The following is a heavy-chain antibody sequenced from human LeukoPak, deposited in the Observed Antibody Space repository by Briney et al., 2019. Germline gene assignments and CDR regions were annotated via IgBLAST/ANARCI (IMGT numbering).Heavy chain of an antibody. D-gene: IGHD6-13*01. CDR3: ARLGAAADNFDY. V-gene: IGHV3-30*03. CDR1: GFTFSSYG. J-gene: IGHJ4*02. Sequence: GSLRLSCAASGFTFSSYGLHWVRQAPGKGLEWVAVISYDGRNEYYADSVKGRLTISRDNSKNTLYLQMNSLRAEDTAVYYCARLGAAADNFDYWGQGTLVTVSS. CDR2: ISYDGRNE.